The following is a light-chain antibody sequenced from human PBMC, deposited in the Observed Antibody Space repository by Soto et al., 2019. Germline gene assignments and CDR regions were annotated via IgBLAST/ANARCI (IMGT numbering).Light chain of an antibody. CDR2: KVT. CDR3: SSYTSASTLV. V-gene: IGLV2-14*01. Sequence: QSALPQPASVSGSPGQSITISCTGTNTDVGGYNYVSWYQQHPGKAPKLMIYKVTNRPSGVSTRFSGSRSGNTASLTISGLQAEDEADYYCSSYTSASTLVFGTGTKVTVL. J-gene: IGLJ1*01. CDR1: NTDVGGYNY.